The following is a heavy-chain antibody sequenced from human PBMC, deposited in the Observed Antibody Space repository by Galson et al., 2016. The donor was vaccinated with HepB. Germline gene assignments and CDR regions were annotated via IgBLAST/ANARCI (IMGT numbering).Heavy chain of an antibody. V-gene: IGHV3-15*01. Sequence: SLRLSCAGSGFTFKNAWMYWVRQAPGKGLEWLGRIKSKTDGETADYAAPGEGRFTISRDDSRSTPYLHMNSLKTEDTAVYFCTTANLATWGQGTLVTVSS. CDR1: GFTFKNAW. CDR2: IKSKTDGETA. CDR3: TTANLAT. J-gene: IGHJ5*02.